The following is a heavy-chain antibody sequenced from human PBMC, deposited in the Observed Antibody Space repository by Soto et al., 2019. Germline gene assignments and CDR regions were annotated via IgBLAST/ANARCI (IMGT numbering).Heavy chain of an antibody. CDR1: GGTFSSYA. J-gene: IGHJ3*02. V-gene: IGHV1-69*13. CDR2: IIPIFGTA. CDR3: ARELGDDSSGYYSDRRPDAFDI. D-gene: IGHD3-22*01. Sequence: GASVKVSCKASGGTFSSYAISWVRQAPGRGLEWMGGIIPIFGTANYAQKFQGRVTITADESTSTAYMELSSLRSEDTAVYYCARELGDDSSGYYSDRRPDAFDIWGQGTMVTVSS.